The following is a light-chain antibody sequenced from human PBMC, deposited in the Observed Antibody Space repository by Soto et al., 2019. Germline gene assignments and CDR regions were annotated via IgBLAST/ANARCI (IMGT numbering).Light chain of an antibody. V-gene: IGKV3-20*01. CDR3: QQYGSSGT. CDR1: QSFGSSY. J-gene: IGKJ1*01. Sequence: EVLLTQSPGTLSLSPGERATLSCRASQSFGSSYLAWYQQKPGQAPRLLIYGASSRATGIPDRFSGSGSGTDFTLTISRLEPEDFAVYYCQQYGSSGTFGQGTKVDIK. CDR2: GAS.